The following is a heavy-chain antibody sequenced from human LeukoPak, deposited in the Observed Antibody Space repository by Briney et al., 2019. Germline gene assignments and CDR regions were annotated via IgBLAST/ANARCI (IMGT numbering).Heavy chain of an antibody. CDR1: GFTFSSYG. D-gene: IGHD3-22*01. CDR2: ISYDGSNK. J-gene: IGHJ3*02. CDR3: AKDTPPPHYYDSSVYSDAFDI. V-gene: IGHV3-30*18. Sequence: GGSLRLSCAASGFTFSSYGMHWVRQAPGKGLEWVAVISYDGSNKYYADSVKGRFTISRDNSKNTLYLQMNSLRAEDTAVYYCAKDTPPPHYYDSSVYSDAFDIWGQGTMVTVSS.